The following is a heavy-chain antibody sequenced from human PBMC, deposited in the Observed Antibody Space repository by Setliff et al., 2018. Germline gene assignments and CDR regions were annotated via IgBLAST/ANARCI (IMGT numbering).Heavy chain of an antibody. J-gene: IGHJ4*02. Sequence: LSLTCSVYGDSINSDYWAWIRQTPGKGLEWNGYMHYTGSTNYNPSLKSRVTISMDTSKNQFSLKVSSVTAADTAVYYCARSFARREKFLLDYWGQGALVTVSS. CDR2: MHYTGST. V-gene: IGHV4-59*12. CDR1: GDSINSDY. CDR3: ARSFARREKFLLDY.